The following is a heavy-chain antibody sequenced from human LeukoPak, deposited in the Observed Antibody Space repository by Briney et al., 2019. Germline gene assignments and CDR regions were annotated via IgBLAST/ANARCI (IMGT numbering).Heavy chain of an antibody. D-gene: IGHD2/OR15-2a*01. J-gene: IGHJ5*02. V-gene: IGHV3-53*01. CDR1: GFTVSSNY. CDR3: ARVPVFLGLPSDP. CDR2: IYSGGST. Sequence: GGSLRLSCAASGFTVSSNYMSWVRQAPGKGLEWVSVIYSGGSTYYADSVKGRFTISRDNSKNTLYLQMNSLRAEDTAVYYCARVPVFLGLPSDPWGQGTLVTVSS.